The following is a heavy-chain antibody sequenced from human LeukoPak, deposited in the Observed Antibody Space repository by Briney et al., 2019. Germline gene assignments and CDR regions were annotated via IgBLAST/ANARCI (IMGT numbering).Heavy chain of an antibody. Sequence: ASVKVSCKASGYTFTSYGISWVRQAPGQGLEWMGWISAYNGNTNYAQKFQGRVTMTRNTSISTAYMELSSLRSEDTAVCYCARVRSSWYSGWFDPWGQGTLVIVSS. CDR2: ISAYNGNT. D-gene: IGHD6-13*01. CDR3: ARVRSSWYSGWFDP. J-gene: IGHJ5*02. CDR1: GYTFTSYG. V-gene: IGHV1-18*01.